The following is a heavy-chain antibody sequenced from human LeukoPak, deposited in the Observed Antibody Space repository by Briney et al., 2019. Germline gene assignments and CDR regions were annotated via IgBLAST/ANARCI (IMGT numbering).Heavy chain of an antibody. D-gene: IGHD2-15*01. CDR1: GFTFSDYY. CDR2: ISSSGSTI. V-gene: IGHV3-11*01. Sequence: PGGSLRLSCAASGFTFSDYYMSWIRQAPGKGLEWVSYISSSGSTIYYADSVKGRFTISRDNAKNSLYLQMNSLRAEDTAVYYCARDVVVVAATVDAFDIWGQGTMVTVSS. CDR3: ARDVVVVAATVDAFDI. J-gene: IGHJ3*02.